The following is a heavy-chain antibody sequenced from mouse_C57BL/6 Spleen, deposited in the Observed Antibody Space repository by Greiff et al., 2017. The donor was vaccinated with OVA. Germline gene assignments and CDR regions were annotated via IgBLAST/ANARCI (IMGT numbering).Heavy chain of an antibody. D-gene: IGHD1-1*01. CDR3: ARNLWDYGSSLFAY. CDR2: INPNNGGT. Sequence: VQLQQSGPELVKPGASVKISCKASGYTFTDYYMNWVKQSHGKSLEWIGDINPNNGGTSYNQKFKGKATLTVDKSSSTAYMELRSLTSEDSAVYYCARNLWDYGSSLFAYWGQGTLVTVSA. V-gene: IGHV1-26*01. J-gene: IGHJ3*01. CDR1: GYTFTDYY.